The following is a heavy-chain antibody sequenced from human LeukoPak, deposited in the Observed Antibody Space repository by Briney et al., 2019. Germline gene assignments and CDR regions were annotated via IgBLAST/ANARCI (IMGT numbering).Heavy chain of an antibody. CDR3: AGASVVGGFDY. CDR1: GFTFSSYG. CDR2: IWYDGSNK. V-gene: IGHV3-33*01. Sequence: GGSLRLSCAASGFTFSSYGMHWVRQAPGKGLEWVAVIWYDGSNKYYADSVKGRFTISRDNSKNTLYLQMNSLRAEDTAVYYCAGASVVGGFDYWGQGTLVTVSS. J-gene: IGHJ4*02. D-gene: IGHD2-15*01.